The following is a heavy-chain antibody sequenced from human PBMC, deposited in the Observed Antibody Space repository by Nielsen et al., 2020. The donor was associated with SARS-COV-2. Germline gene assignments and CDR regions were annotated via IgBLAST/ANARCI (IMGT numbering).Heavy chain of an antibody. D-gene: IGHD3-3*01. V-gene: IGHV3-66*01. Sequence: GESLKISCAASGFAFNNYYMTWVRQAPGKGLEWVSVIFGGSDTYYADSVKGRFTISRDNSKNTLHLQMNRLRAQDTAVYFCARVGARTIFGVVIADYGMDVWGQGTTVTVSS. CDR1: GFAFNNYY. J-gene: IGHJ6*02. CDR3: ARVGARTIFGVVIADYGMDV. CDR2: IFGGSDT.